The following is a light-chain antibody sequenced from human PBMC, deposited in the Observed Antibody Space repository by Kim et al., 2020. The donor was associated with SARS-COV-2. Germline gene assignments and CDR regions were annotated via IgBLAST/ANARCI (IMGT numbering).Light chain of an antibody. V-gene: IGKV3-15*01. CDR1: RSVSSS. CDR2: DAS. J-gene: IGKJ2*01. Sequence: EIVMTQSPATLSVSPGERVTLSCRASRSVSSSLAWYQQKPGQAPRLLIHDASTRATGIPARFSGSGSGTEFTLTISSLQSEYCAVYYCQQYKDWPPYTFGQGTKLEI. CDR3: QQYKDWPPYT.